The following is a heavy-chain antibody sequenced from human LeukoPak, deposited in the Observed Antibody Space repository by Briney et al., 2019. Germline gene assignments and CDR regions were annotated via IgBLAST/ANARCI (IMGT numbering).Heavy chain of an antibody. J-gene: IGHJ4*02. CDR3: AAKDPFDY. D-gene: IGHD2-15*01. V-gene: IGHV1-2*02. Sequence: ASVKVSCQASGYTFTGYYMHWVRQPPGQGREWMGWINPNSGGTNYAQKFQGRAIMTRDTSISTAYMQLSRLRSDDTAVYYCAAKDPFDYWGQGTLVTVSS. CDR2: INPNSGGT. CDR1: GYTFTGYY.